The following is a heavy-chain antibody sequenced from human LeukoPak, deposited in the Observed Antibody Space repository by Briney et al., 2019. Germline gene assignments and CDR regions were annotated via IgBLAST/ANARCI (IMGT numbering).Heavy chain of an antibody. CDR2: ISASGDSV. J-gene: IGHJ3*01. CDR3: AKEILSSSLYLDAFDL. D-gene: IGHD6-13*01. Sequence: PGGSLRLSCAASGFTFRSYAMSWVRQAPGKGLEWVSAISASGDSVNYAVSVKGRFTISRDNSKNTLYLQMNSLSAEDTAIYYCAKEILSSSLYLDAFDLWGQGTVVTVSS. V-gene: IGHV3-23*01. CDR1: GFTFRSYA.